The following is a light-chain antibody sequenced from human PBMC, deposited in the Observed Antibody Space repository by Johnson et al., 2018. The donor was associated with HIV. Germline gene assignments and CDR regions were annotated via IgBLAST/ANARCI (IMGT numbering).Light chain of an antibody. V-gene: IGLV1-51*01. CDR1: SSNIGNNY. CDR3: GTWDTSLSDPEV. Sequence: QSILTQPPSVSAAPGQKVTISCSGSSSNIGNNYVSWYQQLPGTAPKLLISDNNKRPSGIPDRFYGSKSGTSATLVISGLQTGDEADYYFGTWDTSLSDPEVFGTATKFTV. CDR2: DNN. J-gene: IGLJ1*01.